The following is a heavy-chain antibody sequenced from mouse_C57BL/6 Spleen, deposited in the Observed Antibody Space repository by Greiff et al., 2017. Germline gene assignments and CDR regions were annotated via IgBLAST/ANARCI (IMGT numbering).Heavy chain of an antibody. CDR2: ISDGGSYT. V-gene: IGHV5-4*03. Sequence: DVMLVESGGGLVKPGGSLKLSCAASGFTFSSYAMSWVRQTPEKRLEWVATISDGGSYTYYPDNVKGRFTISRDNAKNNLYLQMSHLKSEDTAMYYWARAPVTTVVAGDYAMDYWGQGTSVTVSS. D-gene: IGHD1-1*01. J-gene: IGHJ4*01. CDR1: GFTFSSYA. CDR3: ARAPVTTVVAGDYAMDY.